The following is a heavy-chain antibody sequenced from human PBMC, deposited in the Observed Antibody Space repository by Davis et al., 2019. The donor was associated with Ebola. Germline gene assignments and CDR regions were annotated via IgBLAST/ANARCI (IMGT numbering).Heavy chain of an antibody. V-gene: IGHV3-11*04. CDR1: GFTFSDYQ. CDR2: IDRSGTTI. Sequence: PGGSLRLSCAASGFTFSDYQMTWIRQAPGKGLEWVSYIDRSGTTIFYRDSVKGQFTISRDNARNTLYLQMNSLRVEDTAIYYCVRDITAPGSFLYFNYWGQGTLVTVSS. J-gene: IGHJ4*02. D-gene: IGHD6-13*01. CDR3: VRDITAPGSFLYFNY.